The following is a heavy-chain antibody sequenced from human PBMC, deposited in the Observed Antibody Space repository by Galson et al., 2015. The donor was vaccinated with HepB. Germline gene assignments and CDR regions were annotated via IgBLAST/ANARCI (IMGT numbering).Heavy chain of an antibody. V-gene: IGHV3-11*06. CDR3: ARGGGGYSSSYGMDV. D-gene: IGHD5-18*01. CDR1: GFTFSDYY. J-gene: IGHJ6*02. Sequence: SLRLSCAASGFTFSDYYMSWIRQAPGKGLEWVSYISSSSSYTNYADTVKGRFTISRDNAKNSLYLQMNSLRAEDTAVYYCARGGGGYSSSYGMDVWGQGTTVTVSS. CDR2: ISSSSSYT.